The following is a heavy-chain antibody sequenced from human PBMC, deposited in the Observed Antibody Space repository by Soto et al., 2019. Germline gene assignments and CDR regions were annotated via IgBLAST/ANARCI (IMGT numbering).Heavy chain of an antibody. Sequence: PGGSLRLSCAASGFTFSSYSMNWVRQAPGKGLEWVSYISSSSSTIYYADSVKGRFTISRDNAKNSLYLQMNSLRAEDTAVYYCARGWVTSVVWFDYWGQGTLVTVSS. CDR1: GFTFSSYS. CDR2: ISSSSSTI. J-gene: IGHJ4*02. CDR3: ARGWVTSVVWFDY. D-gene: IGHD4-17*01. V-gene: IGHV3-48*01.